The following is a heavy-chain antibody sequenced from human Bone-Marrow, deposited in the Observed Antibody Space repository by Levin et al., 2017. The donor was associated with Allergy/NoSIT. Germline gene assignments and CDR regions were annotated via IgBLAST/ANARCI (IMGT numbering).Heavy chain of an antibody. CDR2: ITGSGRTT. D-gene: IGHD3-10*01. J-gene: IGHJ6*02. V-gene: IGHV3-23*01. Sequence: GGSLRLSCAASGFTFNNNAMHWVRQAPGKGLEWVSTITGSGRTTYYADSVKGRFTISRDNSKDTLYLQLNSLRAEDTAVYYCARGGGAPYYYGMDVWGQGTTVTVSS. CDR3: ARGGGAPYYYGMDV. CDR1: GFTFNNNA.